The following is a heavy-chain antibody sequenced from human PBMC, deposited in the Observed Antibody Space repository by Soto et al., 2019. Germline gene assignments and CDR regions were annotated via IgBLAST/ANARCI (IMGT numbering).Heavy chain of an antibody. Sequence: QVQLVESGGGVVQPGRSLRLSCAASGFTFSNYAIHWVRQAPGKGLEWVAVISYDGSNKYYADSVKGRFTISRDNSTPPLYPQVNSLRADAPAVYYCARGTSSGWYYFDYWGQGTLVTVSS. J-gene: IGHJ4*02. CDR2: ISYDGSNK. V-gene: IGHV3-30-3*01. CDR3: ARGTSSGWYYFDY. D-gene: IGHD6-19*01. CDR1: GFTFSNYA.